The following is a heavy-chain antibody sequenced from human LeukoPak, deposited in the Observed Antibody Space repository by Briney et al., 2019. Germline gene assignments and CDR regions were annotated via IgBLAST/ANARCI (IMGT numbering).Heavy chain of an antibody. V-gene: IGHV1-69*04. Sequence: SVKVSCKASGGTFSSYAISWVRQAPGRGLEWMGRIIPILGIANYAQKFQGRVTITADKSTSTAYMELSSLRSEDTAVCYCARDTLVDTAMVRNYYGMDVWGQGTAVTVSS. CDR2: IIPILGIA. J-gene: IGHJ6*02. D-gene: IGHD5-18*01. CDR3: ARDTLVDTAMVRNYYGMDV. CDR1: GGTFSSYA.